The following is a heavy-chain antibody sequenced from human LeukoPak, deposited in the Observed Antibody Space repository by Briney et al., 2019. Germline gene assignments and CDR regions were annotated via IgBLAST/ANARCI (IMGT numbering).Heavy chain of an antibody. D-gene: IGHD6-13*01. J-gene: IGHJ4*02. V-gene: IGHV3-30*02. Sequence: GGSLRLSCAASGFTFSSYGMHWVRQAPGKGLEWVAFIRYDGSNKYYADSVKGRFTISRDNSKNTLYLQMNSLRAEDTAVYYCAKDLTRIAAAGEIDYWGQGTLVTVSS. CDR2: IRYDGSNK. CDR3: AKDLTRIAAAGEIDY. CDR1: GFTFSSYG.